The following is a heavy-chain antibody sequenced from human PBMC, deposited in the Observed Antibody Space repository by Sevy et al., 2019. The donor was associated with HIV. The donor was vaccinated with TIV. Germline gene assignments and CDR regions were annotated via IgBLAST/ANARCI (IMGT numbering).Heavy chain of an antibody. CDR3: ARDRGEILSSAFDY. CDR2: ISYDGRNNK. J-gene: IGHJ4*02. V-gene: IGHV3-30*04. CDR1: GFTFSDYR. Sequence: GGSLRLSCAASGFTFSDYRFHWVRQAPGKGLEWVAVISYDGRNNKYNADSVKGRFTISRDNSKNTVYLQMNSLRAEDTAIYYCARDRGEILSSAFDYWGQGTLVNVSS. D-gene: IGHD3-16*01.